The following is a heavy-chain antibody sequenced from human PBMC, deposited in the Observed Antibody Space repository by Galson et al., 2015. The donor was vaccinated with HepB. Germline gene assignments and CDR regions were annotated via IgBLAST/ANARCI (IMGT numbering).Heavy chain of an antibody. CDR1: GLTLSSYG. Sequence: SLRFPCAASGLTLSSYGMHCVRQAPGKGLEWVAFIRYDGSNKYYADSVKGRFTISGDNSKNTLYLQMNSLRAEDTAVYYCAKDTRPIAVAGYYGMDVWDQGTTVTVSS. J-gene: IGHJ6*02. V-gene: IGHV3-30*02. CDR2: IRYDGSNK. CDR3: AKDTRPIAVAGYYGMDV. D-gene: IGHD6-19*01.